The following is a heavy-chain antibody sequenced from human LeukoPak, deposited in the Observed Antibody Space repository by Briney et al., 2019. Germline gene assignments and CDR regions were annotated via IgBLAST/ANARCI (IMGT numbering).Heavy chain of an antibody. J-gene: IGHJ4*02. D-gene: IGHD5-18*01. CDR1: GFTFSSYG. CDR3: ARDDVDTATYFDY. V-gene: IGHV3-33*01. CDR2: IWYDGSNK. Sequence: GGSLRFSCAASGFTFSSYGMHWVRQAPGKGLEWVAVIWYDGSNKYYADSVKGRFTISRDNSKNTLYLQMNSLRAEDTAVYYCARDDVDTATYFDYWGQGTLVTVSS.